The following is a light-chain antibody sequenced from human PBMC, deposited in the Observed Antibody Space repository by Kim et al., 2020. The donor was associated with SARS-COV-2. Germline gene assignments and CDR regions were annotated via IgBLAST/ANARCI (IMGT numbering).Light chain of an antibody. CDR2: GAS. CDR1: HSIGKN. J-gene: IGKJ5*01. Sequence: SLGERATLSCRASHSIGKNLAWYQHKPGQAPRLLMYGASTRASGIPHRFSGSGSKTDFTLSISSLQSEDFAVYHCQQYNDWPHVTFGQGTRLEIK. CDR3: QQYNDWPHVT. V-gene: IGKV3D-15*01.